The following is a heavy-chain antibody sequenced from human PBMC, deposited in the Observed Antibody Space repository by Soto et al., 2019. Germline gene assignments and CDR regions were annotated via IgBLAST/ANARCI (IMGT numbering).Heavy chain of an antibody. Sequence: QVQLVESGGGVVQPGRSLRLSCAASGFTFSSYGMHWVRQAPGKGLEWVAVIGYDGSNKYYADSVKGRFTISRDNSKNTLYLQMNSLRAEDTAVYYCARDRGYCSSTSCPPYYYYYGMDVWGQGTTVTVSS. D-gene: IGHD2-2*01. V-gene: IGHV3-33*01. CDR3: ARDRGYCSSTSCPPYYYYYGMDV. J-gene: IGHJ6*02. CDR2: IGYDGSNK. CDR1: GFTFSSYG.